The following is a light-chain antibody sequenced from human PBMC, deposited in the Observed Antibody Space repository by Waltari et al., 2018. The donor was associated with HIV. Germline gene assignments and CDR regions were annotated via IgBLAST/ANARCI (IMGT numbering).Light chain of an antibody. J-gene: IGLJ2*01. V-gene: IGLV2-14*01. CDR1: SSDVGSYNY. CDR2: EVS. Sequence: QSALTQPASVSGSPGQSITISCTGTSSDVGSYNYVSWYQQHPGKAPKRRIYEVSKRHSGVSNRFSGSKSGNTSSLTISGLQAEDESEYYCSAYTGSTTSVVFGGGTKLTVL. CDR3: SAYTGSTTSVV.